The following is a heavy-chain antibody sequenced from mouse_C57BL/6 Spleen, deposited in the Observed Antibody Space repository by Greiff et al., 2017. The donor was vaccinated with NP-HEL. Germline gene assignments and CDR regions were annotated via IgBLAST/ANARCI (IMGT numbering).Heavy chain of an antibody. Sequence: EVKVVESGGGLVQPGGSLKLSCAASGFTFSDYYMYWVRQTPEKRLEWVAYISNGGGSTYYPDTVKGRFTISRDNAKNTLYLQMSRLKSEDTAMYYCARLRDYGSNDWYFDVWGTGTTVTVSS. V-gene: IGHV5-12*01. J-gene: IGHJ1*03. D-gene: IGHD1-1*01. CDR3: ARLRDYGSNDWYFDV. CDR2: ISNGGGST. CDR1: GFTFSDYY.